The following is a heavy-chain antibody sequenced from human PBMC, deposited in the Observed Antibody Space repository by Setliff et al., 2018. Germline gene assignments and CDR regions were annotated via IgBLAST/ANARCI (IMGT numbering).Heavy chain of an antibody. J-gene: IGHJ4*02. CDR3: AKDDWAMATIRFAFGSFDY. V-gene: IGHV3-23*01. CDR1: GFTFGDSA. D-gene: IGHD5-12*01. Sequence: GGSLRLSCVASGFTFGDSAMSWVRQAPGKGLEWVSAISALYGTTYYTDSVRGRFTVSRDNSKNTLYLQMNSLRAEDTAVYYCAKDDWAMATIRFAFGSFDYWGQGTLVTVSS. CDR2: ISALYGTT.